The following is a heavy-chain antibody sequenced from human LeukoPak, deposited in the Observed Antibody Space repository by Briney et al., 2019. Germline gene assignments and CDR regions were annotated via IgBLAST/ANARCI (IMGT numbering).Heavy chain of an antibody. Sequence: PSETLSLTCSVSGGSVGSYYWSWIRPSPGKGLEWIGAIYNSGTTDSNPSLKSRVTMSVDTSKSQFSLKLSSVTAADTAVYYCAREASRLLWSWFDPWGQGTLVTVSS. D-gene: IGHD2-2*01. V-gene: IGHV4-4*09. CDR3: AREASRLLWSWFDP. CDR1: GGSVGSYY. J-gene: IGHJ5*02. CDR2: IYNSGTT.